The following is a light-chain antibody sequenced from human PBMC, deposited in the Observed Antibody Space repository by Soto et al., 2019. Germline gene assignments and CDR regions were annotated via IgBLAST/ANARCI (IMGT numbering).Light chain of an antibody. J-gene: IGLJ2*01. CDR1: SSDVGGYNY. Sequence: QSALTQPASVSGSPGQSITISCTGTSSDVGGYNYVSWYQQHPGKAPKLMIYDVSNRPSGVSNRFSGSKSGYTASLTISGLHAEVEADYYCSPYTSSSSHVVFGGGTNLTVL. CDR2: DVS. V-gene: IGLV2-14*01. CDR3: SPYTSSSSHVV.